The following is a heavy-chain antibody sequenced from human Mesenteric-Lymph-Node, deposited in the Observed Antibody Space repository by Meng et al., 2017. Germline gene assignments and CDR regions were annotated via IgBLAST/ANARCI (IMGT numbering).Heavy chain of an antibody. D-gene: IGHD3-10*01. CDR3: ATNYYGSGSYSDYNWFDP. Sequence: QVQLQEGGAGSLNPSETLSLTCAVYGGSFSGYYWSWIRQPPGKGLEWIGEISHSGSTNYNPSLKSRVTISVDTSKNQFSLKLSSLTAADTAVYYCATNYYGSGSYSDYNWFDPWGQGTLVTVSS. CDR2: ISHSGST. J-gene: IGHJ5*02. V-gene: IGHV4-34*01. CDR1: GGSFSGYY.